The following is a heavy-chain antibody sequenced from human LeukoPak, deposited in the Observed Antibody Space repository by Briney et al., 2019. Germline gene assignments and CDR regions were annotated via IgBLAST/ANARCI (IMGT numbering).Heavy chain of an antibody. V-gene: IGHV4-39*07. CDR1: GGSISSSSYY. CDR2: IYYSGST. CDR3: ARARGYSYGSPDY. J-gene: IGHJ4*02. D-gene: IGHD5-18*01. Sequence: SETLSLTCIVSGGSISSSSYYWGWIRQPPGKGLEWIGSIYYSGSTYYNPSLKSRVTISVDTSKNQFSLKLSSVTAADTAVYYCARARGYSYGSPDYWGQGTLVTVSS.